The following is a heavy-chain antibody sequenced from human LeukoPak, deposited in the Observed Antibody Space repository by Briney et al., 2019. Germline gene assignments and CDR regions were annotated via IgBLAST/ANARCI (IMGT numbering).Heavy chain of an antibody. CDR2: VFYSGGT. CDR1: GGSITGCY. CDR3: ARHITVSYDAFDL. J-gene: IGHJ3*01. D-gene: IGHD6-19*01. V-gene: IGHV4-59*08. Sequence: SETLSLTCTVSGGSITGCYWSWIRQPPGKGLEWIGYVFYSGGTLYNPSLQSRVTISVDTSKTQFSLKLTSVTAADTAVYYCARHITVSYDAFDLWGRGTMVTVSS.